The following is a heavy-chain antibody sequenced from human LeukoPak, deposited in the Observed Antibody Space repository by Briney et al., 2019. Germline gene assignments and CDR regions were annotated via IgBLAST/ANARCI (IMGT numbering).Heavy chain of an antibody. V-gene: IGHV3-23*01. CDR3: AKDPDRQYRYFQH. J-gene: IGHJ1*01. Sequence: PGGSLRLSCAASGFTFTNYAMSWVRQVPGKGLEWVSAISGSGSSTYYADSVKGRFTISRDNSKNTLYLQMNSLRAEDTAVYYCAKDPDRQYRYFQHWGQGTLVTVSS. CDR2: ISGSGSST. D-gene: IGHD5-18*01. CDR1: GFTFTNYA.